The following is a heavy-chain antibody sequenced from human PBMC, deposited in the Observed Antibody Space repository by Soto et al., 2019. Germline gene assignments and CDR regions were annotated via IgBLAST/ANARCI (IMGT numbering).Heavy chain of an antibody. CDR2: INPNSGIA. V-gene: IGHV1-8*01. D-gene: IGHD2-21*01. Sequence: QVQLVQSGAEVKKPGASVKVSCKASGYTFTSFDINWVRQATGQGLEWMAWINPNSGIAGYAQKFQCRVTVTRNTSLSTAYMELSGLTSEDTAVYYCAKGHLAIVGNTWFDPWGQGTPVTVSS. CDR3: AKGHLAIVGNTWFDP. J-gene: IGHJ5*02. CDR1: GYTFTSFD.